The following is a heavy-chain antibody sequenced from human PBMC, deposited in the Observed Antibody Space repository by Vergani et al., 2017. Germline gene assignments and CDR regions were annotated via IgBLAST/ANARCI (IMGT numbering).Heavy chain of an antibody. D-gene: IGHD3-22*01. CDR3: ARVESQYDSSGSLWFDP. Sequence: EVQLLESGGGLVQPGGSLRLSCAASGFTFSSYAMSWVRHAPGTGLEWVSAISGSGGSTYYADSGKGRFTISIDNSKNTLYLQMNSLRAEDTAVYYCARVESQYDSSGSLWFDPWGQGTLVTVSS. J-gene: IGHJ5*02. V-gene: IGHV3-23*01. CDR2: ISGSGGST. CDR1: GFTFSSYA.